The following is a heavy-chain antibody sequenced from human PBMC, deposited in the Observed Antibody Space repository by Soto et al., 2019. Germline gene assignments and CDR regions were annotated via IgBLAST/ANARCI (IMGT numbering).Heavy chain of an antibody. J-gene: IGHJ4*02. CDR2: IKSKTDGGTT. CDR1: GFTFSDAW. Sequence: GGSLRLSCAASGFTFSDAWINWVRQAPGKGLEWVGRIKSKTDGGTTDYADSVRGRFTISRDNAMRSLFLHMNSLRDEDTAVYYCARDGKGAAYTHGPYYFDYWGQGALVTVSS. V-gene: IGHV3-15*07. CDR3: ARDGKGAAYTHGPYYFDY. D-gene: IGHD1-1*01.